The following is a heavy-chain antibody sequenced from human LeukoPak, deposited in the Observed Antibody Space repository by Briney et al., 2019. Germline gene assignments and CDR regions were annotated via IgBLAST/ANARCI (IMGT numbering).Heavy chain of an antibody. CDR2: ISYDGSNK. CDR1: GFTFSSYA. D-gene: IGHD3-22*01. CDR3: ASPYYYDSSGPEHAFDI. J-gene: IGHJ3*02. V-gene: IGHV3-30*04. Sequence: GGSLRLSCAASGFTFSSYAMHWVRQAPGKGLEWVAVISYDGSNKYYADSVEGRFTISRDNSKNTLYLQMNSLRAEDTAVYYCASPYYYDSSGPEHAFDIWGQGTMVTVSS.